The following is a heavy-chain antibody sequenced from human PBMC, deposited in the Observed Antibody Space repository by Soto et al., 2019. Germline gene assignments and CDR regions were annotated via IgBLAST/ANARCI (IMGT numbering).Heavy chain of an antibody. CDR3: ARSSSPVRGVITRKYYYYYYGMDV. CDR1: GYSFTSYW. J-gene: IGHJ6*02. D-gene: IGHD3-10*01. Sequence: PGESLKISCKGSGYSFTSYWIGWVRQMPGKGLEWMGIIYPGDSDTRYSPSFQGQVTISADKSISTAYLQWSSLKASDTAMYYCARSSSPVRGVITRKYYYYYYGMDVWGQGTTVTVSS. V-gene: IGHV5-51*03. CDR2: IYPGDSDT.